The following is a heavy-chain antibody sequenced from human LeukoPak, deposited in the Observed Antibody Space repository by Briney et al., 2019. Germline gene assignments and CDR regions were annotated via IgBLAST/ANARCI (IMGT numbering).Heavy chain of an antibody. CDR2: IIPIFGTA. Sequence: ASVKVSCKASGYTFTSYYMHWVRQAPGQGLEWMGGIIPIFGTANYAQKFQGRVTITADESTSTAYMELSSLRSEDTAVYYCARGYSGYPAGYFDYWGQGTLVTVSS. V-gene: IGHV1-69*13. J-gene: IGHJ4*02. CDR1: GYTFTSYY. CDR3: ARGYSGYPAGYFDY. D-gene: IGHD5-12*01.